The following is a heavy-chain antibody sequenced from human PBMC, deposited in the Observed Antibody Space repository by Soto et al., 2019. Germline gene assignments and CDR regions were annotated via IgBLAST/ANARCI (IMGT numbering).Heavy chain of an antibody. D-gene: IGHD4-4*01. Sequence: EVQLVESGGGLVKPGGSLRLSCAASGFTFSSYSMNWVRQAPGKGLEWVSSISGSGNFTHYADFLRGRFTISRDNAKTSLYLQMNSLRAEDTAVYYCAREGINNYNEYYFDSWGQGTVVTVSS. CDR3: AREGINNYNEYYFDS. J-gene: IGHJ4*02. V-gene: IGHV3-21*01. CDR2: ISGSGNFT. CDR1: GFTFSSYS.